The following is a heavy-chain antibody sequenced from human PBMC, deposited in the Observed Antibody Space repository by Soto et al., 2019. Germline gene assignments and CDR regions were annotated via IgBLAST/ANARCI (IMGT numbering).Heavy chain of an antibody. Sequence: GSLRLSCAASGFTFSSYGMHWVRQAPGKGLEWVAVISYDGSNKYYADSVKGRFTISRDNSKNTLYLQMNSLRAEDTAVYYCAKHAPGYSYGFDYWGQGT. V-gene: IGHV3-30*18. CDR2: ISYDGSNK. CDR3: AKHAPGYSYGFDY. J-gene: IGHJ4*02. CDR1: GFTFSSYG. D-gene: IGHD5-18*01.